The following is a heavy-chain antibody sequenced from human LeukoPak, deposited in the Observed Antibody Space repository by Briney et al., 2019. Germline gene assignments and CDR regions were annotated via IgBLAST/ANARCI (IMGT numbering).Heavy chain of an antibody. Sequence: PGGSLRLSCAASGFTFSSYAMHWVRQAPGKGLEWVAVISYDGSNKYYADSMKGRFTISRDNSKNTLYLQMNSLRAEDTAVYYCARDRALQWLAPEGYGMDVWGQGTTVTVSS. CDR1: GFTFSSYA. J-gene: IGHJ6*02. CDR2: ISYDGSNK. V-gene: IGHV3-30-3*01. CDR3: ARDRALQWLAPEGYGMDV. D-gene: IGHD6-19*01.